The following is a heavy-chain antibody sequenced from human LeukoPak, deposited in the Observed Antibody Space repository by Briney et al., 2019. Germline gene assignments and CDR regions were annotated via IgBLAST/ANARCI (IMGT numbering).Heavy chain of an antibody. CDR3: ARGGRSSSSWYVIY. V-gene: IGHV3-64*01. CDR2: ISSNGGST. D-gene: IGHD6-13*01. J-gene: IGHJ4*02. CDR1: GFTFSSYA. Sequence: GGSLRLSCAASGFTFSSYAMHWVRQAPGKGLEYVSAISSNGGSTYYANSVKGRFTISRDNSKNTLYPQMGSLRAEDMAVYYCARGGRSSSSWYVIYWGQGTLVTVSS.